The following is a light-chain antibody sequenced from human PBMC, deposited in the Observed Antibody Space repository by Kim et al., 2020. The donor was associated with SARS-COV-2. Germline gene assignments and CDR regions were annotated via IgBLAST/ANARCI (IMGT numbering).Light chain of an antibody. CDR1: SLRSYY. V-gene: IGLV3-19*01. Sequence: ALGQTVKITGQGDSLRSYYASWYQQKPGQAPILVIYGRNNRPSGIPDRFSGSSSVNTASLTITGAQAEDEADYYCNSRDSTGKRWVFGTGTKVTVL. J-gene: IGLJ1*01. CDR3: NSRDSTGKRWV. CDR2: GRN.